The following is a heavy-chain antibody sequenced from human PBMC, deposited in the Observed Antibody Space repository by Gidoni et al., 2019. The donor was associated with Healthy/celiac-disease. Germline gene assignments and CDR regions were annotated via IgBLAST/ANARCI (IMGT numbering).Heavy chain of an antibody. CDR3: ARDRGLRLVGYYYYYYMDV. CDR2: INPNSGGT. V-gene: IGHV1-2*02. CDR1: GYPFTGYS. Sequence: QVQLVQSGAEVKKPGASVKVSCKASGYPFTGYSMHWVRQAPGQGLEWMGWINPNSGGTNNAKKFQGRVSMTRDTAISTAYMELSRMRSDDTAVYYGARDRGLRLVGYYYYYYMDVWGKGTTVTVSS. D-gene: IGHD5-12*01. J-gene: IGHJ6*03.